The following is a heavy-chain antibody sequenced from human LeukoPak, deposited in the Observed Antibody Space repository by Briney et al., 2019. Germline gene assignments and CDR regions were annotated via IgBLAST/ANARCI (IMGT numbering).Heavy chain of an antibody. Sequence: SETLSLTCTVSGGSISSSSYYWGWIRQPAGKGLEWIGSIYYSGSTYYNPSLKSRVTISVDTSKNQFSLKLSSVTAADTAVYYCARLGRLGMAPRYFDLWGRGTLVTVSS. CDR2: IYYSGST. CDR3: ARLGRLGMAPRYFDL. J-gene: IGHJ2*01. V-gene: IGHV4-39*01. D-gene: IGHD7-27*01. CDR1: GGSISSSSYY.